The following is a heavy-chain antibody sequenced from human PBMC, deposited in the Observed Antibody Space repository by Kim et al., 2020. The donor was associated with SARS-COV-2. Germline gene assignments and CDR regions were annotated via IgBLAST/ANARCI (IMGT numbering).Heavy chain of an antibody. Sequence: YATSVRSRITIDPDTSKNQFSLQLNSVTPEDTAVYYCARRGGFNTRGMDVWGQGTTVTVSS. D-gene: IGHD2-2*01. J-gene: IGHJ6*02. V-gene: IGHV6-1*01. CDR3: ARRGGFNTRGMDV.